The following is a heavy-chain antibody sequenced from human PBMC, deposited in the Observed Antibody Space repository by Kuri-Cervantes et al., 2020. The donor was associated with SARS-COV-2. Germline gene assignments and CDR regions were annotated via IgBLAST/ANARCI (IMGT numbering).Heavy chain of an antibody. CDR3: ARRYYGDYVLFDY. CDR1: GYSISSGYY. Sequence: GSLRLSCAVSGYSISSGYYWGWIRQPPGKGLEWIGSIYHSGSTHYKPSLKSRVTLSVDTSKNQFSLKLSSVTAADTAVYYCARRYYGDYVLFDYWGQGTLVTVSS. CDR2: IYHSGST. J-gene: IGHJ4*02. D-gene: IGHD4-17*01. V-gene: IGHV4-38-2*01.